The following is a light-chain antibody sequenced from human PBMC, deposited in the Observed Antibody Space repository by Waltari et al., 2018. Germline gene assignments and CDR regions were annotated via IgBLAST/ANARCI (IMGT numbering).Light chain of an antibody. J-gene: IGKJ1*01. CDR1: QSIRSY. V-gene: IGKV1-39*01. Sequence: DIQMTQSPSSLSAFVGERVTITCRASQSIRSYVNWYQQKAGKAPPLLIYAASSLQSGGPSRFSDSGSGTDCTLANKSLQPEDCATYYWRQSLNSPRTCGEGTKVEMK. CDR3: RQSLNSPRT. CDR2: AAS.